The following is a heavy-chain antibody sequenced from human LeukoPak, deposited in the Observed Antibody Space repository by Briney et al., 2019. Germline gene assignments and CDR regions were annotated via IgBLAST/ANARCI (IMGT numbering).Heavy chain of an antibody. CDR3: ARDGVAAAAFDY. D-gene: IGHD3-3*01. CDR1: GFTFSSYA. J-gene: IGHJ4*02. CDR2: ISSSGSTI. V-gene: IGHV3-11*01. Sequence: GGSLRLSCAASGFTFSSYAMSWIRQAPGKGLGWVSYISSSGSTIYYADSVKGRFTISRDNAKNSLYLQMNSLRAEDTAVYYCARDGVAAAAFDYWGQGTLVTVSS.